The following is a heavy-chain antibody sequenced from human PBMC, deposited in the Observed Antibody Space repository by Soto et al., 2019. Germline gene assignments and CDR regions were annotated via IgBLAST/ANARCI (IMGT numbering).Heavy chain of an antibody. CDR1: GGSISSSY. V-gene: IGHV4-59*01. J-gene: IGHJ6*02. Sequence: PSEILSLTCTVSGGSISSSYWSWIRQPPGKGLEWIGYMYKTGSTVYNPSLKSRVTISVDTSKNQFYLKVNSVTAADTAVYYCGRDLWGYCGTDCYPLDVWGQGTTVTVSS. CDR2: MYKTGST. D-gene: IGHD2-21*02. CDR3: GRDLWGYCGTDCYPLDV.